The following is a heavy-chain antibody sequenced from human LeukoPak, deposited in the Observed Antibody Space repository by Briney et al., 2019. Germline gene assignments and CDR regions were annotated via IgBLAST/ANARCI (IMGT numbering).Heavy chain of an antibody. CDR3: ARGNDFWSGYQYYFDY. CDR1: GGSISSSNW. J-gene: IGHJ4*02. D-gene: IGHD3-3*01. Sequence: SETLSLTCAVSGGSISSSNWWSWVRQPPGKGLEWIGEIYHSGSTNYNPSLKSRVTISVDKSKNQFSPKLSSVTAADTAVYYCARGNDFWSGYQYYFDYWGQGTLVTVSS. V-gene: IGHV4-4*02. CDR2: IYHSGST.